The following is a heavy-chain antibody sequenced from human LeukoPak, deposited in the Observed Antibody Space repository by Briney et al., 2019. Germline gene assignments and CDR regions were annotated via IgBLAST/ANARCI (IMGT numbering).Heavy chain of an antibody. CDR2: ISDSGGST. V-gene: IGHV3-23*01. Sequence: GGSLRLSCAASGLTFSNYAMSWVRQAPGKGLEWVSTISDSGGSTYYADSVKGRFTISRDNSKNTLYLQMNSLRAEDTAVYYCATRNHYDSSGYYYYYFDYWGQGTLLTVSS. D-gene: IGHD3-22*01. CDR3: ATRNHYDSSGYYYYYFDY. CDR1: GLTFSNYA. J-gene: IGHJ4*02.